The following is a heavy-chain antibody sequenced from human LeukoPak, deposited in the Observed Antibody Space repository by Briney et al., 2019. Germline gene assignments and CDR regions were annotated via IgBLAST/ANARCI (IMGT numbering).Heavy chain of an antibody. V-gene: IGHV3-30*03. CDR1: GFTFDDYG. J-gene: IGHJ4*02. CDR3: ARGIFTGYSSSWSWGGLDY. D-gene: IGHD6-13*01. CDR2: ISYDGNNK. Sequence: GGSLRLSCAASGFTFDDYGMSWVRQAPGKGLEWVAIISYDGNNKYYADSVKGRFTNSRDSSKNTLYLQMNSLRAEDTAVYYCARGIFTGYSSSWSWGGLDYWGQGTLVTVSS.